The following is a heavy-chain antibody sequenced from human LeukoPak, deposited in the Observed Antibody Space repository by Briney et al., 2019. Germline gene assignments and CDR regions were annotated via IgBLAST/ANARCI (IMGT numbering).Heavy chain of an antibody. J-gene: IGHJ4*02. V-gene: IGHV3-30*02. CDR1: GFTFSSYG. Sequence: PGGSLRLSCAASGFTFSSYGMHWVRQAPGKGLEWVAFIRYDGSNKYYADSVKGRFTISRDNSKNTLYLQMNSLRAEDTAVYYCATLGRQSSSWPPVVYWGQGTLVTVSS. CDR2: IRYDGSNK. D-gene: IGHD6-13*01. CDR3: ATLGRQSSSWPPVVY.